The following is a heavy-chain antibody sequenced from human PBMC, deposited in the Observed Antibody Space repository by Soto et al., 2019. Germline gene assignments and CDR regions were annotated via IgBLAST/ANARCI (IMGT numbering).Heavy chain of an antibody. CDR2: VYYTGST. CDR1: GLSISGSY. CDR3: ARSVAVPGAHTDY. J-gene: IGHJ4*02. Sequence: PSETLSLTCSVSGLSISGSYWSWIRQSPGKGLEWLGYVYYTGSTNYSPSLRSRVSISVDTSKNEFSLRLSSVTAAATAVYFCARSVAVPGAHTDYRGQGPQVTVSS. D-gene: IGHD6-19*01. V-gene: IGHV4-59*01.